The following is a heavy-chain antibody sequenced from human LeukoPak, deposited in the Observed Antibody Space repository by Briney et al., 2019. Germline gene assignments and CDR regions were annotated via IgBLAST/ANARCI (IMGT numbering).Heavy chain of an antibody. CDR3: ARGLFYYYYGMDV. J-gene: IGHJ6*02. Sequence: LETLSLTCAVYGGSFSGYYWSWIRQPPGKGLEWIGEINHSGSTNYNPSLKSRVTISVDTSKNQFSLKLSSVTAADTAVYYCARGLFYYYYGMDVWGQGTTVTVSS. CDR2: INHSGST. V-gene: IGHV4-34*01. CDR1: GGSFSGYY.